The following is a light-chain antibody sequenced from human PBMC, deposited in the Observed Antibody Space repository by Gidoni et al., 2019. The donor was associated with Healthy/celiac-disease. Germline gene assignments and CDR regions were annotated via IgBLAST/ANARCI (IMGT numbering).Light chain of an antibody. V-gene: IGLV1-44*01. CDR1: SSNIGSNT. CDR3: AAWDDSLNGPV. CDR2: SNN. J-gene: IGLJ2*01. Sequence: QSVLTQPPSASVTPGQRVTISCSGSSSNIGSNTVNWYQQLPGTAPKLLIYSNNQRPSGVPDRFSGSKSGISASLAISGLQSEDEADYYCAAWDDSLNGPVFGGGTKLTVL.